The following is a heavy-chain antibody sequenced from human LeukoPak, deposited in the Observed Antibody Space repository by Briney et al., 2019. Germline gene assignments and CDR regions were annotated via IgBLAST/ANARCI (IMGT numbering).Heavy chain of an antibody. CDR3: ARDLRLSYFWFDP. CDR1: GGTFSSYA. CDR2: IIPIFGTA. D-gene: IGHD1-26*01. Sequence: SVKVSCKASGGTFSSYAISWVRQAPGQGLEWMGRIIPIFGTANYAKKFQARVTITTDESTSTAYMELSSLRSEDTAVYYCARDLRLSYFWFDPWGQGTLVTVSS. V-gene: IGHV1-69*05. J-gene: IGHJ5*02.